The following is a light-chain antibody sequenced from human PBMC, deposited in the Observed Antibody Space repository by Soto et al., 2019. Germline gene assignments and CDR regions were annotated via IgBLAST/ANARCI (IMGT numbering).Light chain of an antibody. CDR3: QQLNSYPIT. Sequence: IQLTPSPSSLSASVGDRFTITCGASQGISSYLAWYQQKPGKAPKLLIYAASTLQSGVPSRFSGSGSRTDFTLTISSLQPEDFATYYCQQLNSYPITFGQGTRLEIK. J-gene: IGKJ5*01. CDR1: QGISSY. V-gene: IGKV1-9*01. CDR2: AAS.